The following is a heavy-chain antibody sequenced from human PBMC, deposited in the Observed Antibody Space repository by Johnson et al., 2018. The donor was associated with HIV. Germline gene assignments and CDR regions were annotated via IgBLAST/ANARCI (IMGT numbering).Heavy chain of an antibody. Sequence: QVQLVESGGGLVKPGGSLRLSCAASGFTFSDYYMSWIRQAPGKGLEWVSYISSSGNTIFYADSVQGRVTISGDNAKKSLYLQMNSLRAEDTAVYYCARALKRIAAADDAFDIWGQGTMVTVSS. D-gene: IGHD6-13*01. J-gene: IGHJ3*02. CDR2: ISSSGNTI. V-gene: IGHV3-11*04. CDR3: ARALKRIAAADDAFDI. CDR1: GFTFSDYY.